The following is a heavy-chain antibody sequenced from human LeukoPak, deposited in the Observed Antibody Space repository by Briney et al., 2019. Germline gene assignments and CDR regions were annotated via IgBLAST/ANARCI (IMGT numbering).Heavy chain of an antibody. Sequence: QPGRSLRLSCAASGFTFSSYGTHWVRQAPGKGLEWVAVIWYDGSNKYYADSVKGRFTISRDNSKNTLYLQMNSLRAEDTAVYYCAKGYYDSSGYALYADAFDIWGQGTMVTVSS. CDR1: GFTFSSYG. V-gene: IGHV3-33*06. D-gene: IGHD3-22*01. CDR2: IWYDGSNK. J-gene: IGHJ3*02. CDR3: AKGYYDSSGYALYADAFDI.